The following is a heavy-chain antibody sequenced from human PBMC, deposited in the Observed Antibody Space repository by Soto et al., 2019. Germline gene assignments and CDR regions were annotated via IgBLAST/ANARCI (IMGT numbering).Heavy chain of an antibody. CDR2: IYPGDSDT. J-gene: IGHJ3*02. CDR1: GYSFTNYW. V-gene: IGHV5-51*01. CDR3: ARDVYDSSRGAFDI. Sequence: PGEPLKIPWKGSGYSFTNYWSGWVSQMPGKGLEWMGIIYPGDSDTRYSPSFQGQVTISADKSISTAYLQWSSLKASDTAMYYCARDVYDSSRGAFDIWGQGTMVT. D-gene: IGHD3-22*01.